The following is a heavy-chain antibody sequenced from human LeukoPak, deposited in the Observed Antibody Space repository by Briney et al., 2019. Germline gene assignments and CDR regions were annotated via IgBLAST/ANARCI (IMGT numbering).Heavy chain of an antibody. CDR2: MSPNSGNT. D-gene: IGHD2-15*01. CDR3: ARDQGSGKLVFDY. CDR1: GYTFSSYD. V-gene: IGHV1-8*01. Sequence: ASVKVSCKASGYTFSSYDINWVRQATGQGLEWMGWMSPNSGNTDYAQNFQGRVTMTRNTSISTAYMELSSPRSEDTAVYYCARDQGSGKLVFDYWGQGTLVTVSS. J-gene: IGHJ4*02.